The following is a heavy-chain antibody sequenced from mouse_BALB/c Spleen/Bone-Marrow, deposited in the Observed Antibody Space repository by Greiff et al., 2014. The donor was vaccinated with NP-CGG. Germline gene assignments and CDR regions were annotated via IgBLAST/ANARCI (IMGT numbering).Heavy chain of an antibody. CDR3: TRYGNSYYYAMDY. J-gene: IGHJ4*01. CDR1: GYTFPSSW. D-gene: IGHD1-1*01. Sequence: PLPQSGAELVRPGASVTLSCRASGYTFPSSWLTFVPPRPVPCLYCIGNIYPSDSYTNYNHRFKDKATLTVDKSSGTAYMQLSSPTSEDSAVYYCTRYGNSYYYAMDYWGQGTSVTVSS. V-gene: IGHV1-69*02. CDR2: IYPSDSYT.